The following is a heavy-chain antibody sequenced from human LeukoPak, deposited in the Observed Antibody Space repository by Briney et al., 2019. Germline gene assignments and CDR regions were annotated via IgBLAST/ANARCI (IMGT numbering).Heavy chain of an antibody. CDR2: INHSGST. D-gene: IGHD3-10*01. CDR3: RGEGVGPNFDY. J-gene: IGHJ4*02. V-gene: IGHV4-34*01. Sequence: SETLSLTCAVYGGSFSGYYWSWIRQPPGKGLEWIGEINHSGSTNYNPSLKSRVTISVDTSKNQFSLKLSSVTAADTAVYYCRGEGVGPNFDYWGQGTLVTVSS. CDR1: GGSFSGYY.